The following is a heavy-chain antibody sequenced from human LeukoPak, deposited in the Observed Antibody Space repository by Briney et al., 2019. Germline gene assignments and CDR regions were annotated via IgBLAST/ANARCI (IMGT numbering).Heavy chain of an antibody. V-gene: IGHV4-59*01. Sequence: SETLSLTCTVSGGSISSYYWSWIRQPPGKGLEWIGYIFYSGSTNYNPSLKSRVTISVDTSKSQFSLKLSSVTAADTAVYYCARALRAVAGFYYWGQGTLVTVSS. D-gene: IGHD6-19*01. CDR3: ARALRAVAGFYY. CDR1: GGSISSYY. CDR2: IFYSGST. J-gene: IGHJ4*02.